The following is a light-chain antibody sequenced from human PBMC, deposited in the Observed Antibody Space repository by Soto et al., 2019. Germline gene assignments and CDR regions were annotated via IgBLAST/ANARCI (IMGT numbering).Light chain of an antibody. CDR2: EVS. Sequence: QSVLTQPASVSGSPGQSITISCTGTSSDVGGYNYVSWYQQHPGKAPKLMIYEVSNRPSGVSNRFSGSKSGNTASLTISGLQAEDEADYYCSSYTSSSTRXXGGGTXLTVL. CDR3: SSYTSSSTRX. J-gene: IGLJ3*02. V-gene: IGLV2-14*01. CDR1: SSDVGGYNY.